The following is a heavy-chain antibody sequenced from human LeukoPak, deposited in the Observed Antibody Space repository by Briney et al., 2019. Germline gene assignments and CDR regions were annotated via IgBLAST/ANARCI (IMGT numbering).Heavy chain of an antibody. D-gene: IGHD4-23*01. Sequence: PGGSLRLSCAASGFTFSSYAMSWVRQAPGKGLECISGFSGSGGSTYYADSVKGRFTISRDNSKNTLYLQMNSLRAEDTAVYYCARLHRWFNAFDIWGQGTMVTVSS. V-gene: IGHV3-23*01. CDR2: FSGSGGST. J-gene: IGHJ3*02. CDR3: ARLHRWFNAFDI. CDR1: GFTFSSYA.